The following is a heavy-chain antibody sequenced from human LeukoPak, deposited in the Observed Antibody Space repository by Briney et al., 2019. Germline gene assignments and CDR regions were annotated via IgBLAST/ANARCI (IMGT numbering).Heavy chain of an antibody. V-gene: IGHV3-11*04. CDR2: ISSSGSTI. J-gene: IGHJ4*02. CDR3: ARGGAATVKYYGDSY. CDR1: GFTFSDYY. Sequence: SGGSLRLSRAASGFTFSDYYMSWIRQAPGKGLEWVSYISSSGSTIYYADSVKGRFTISRDNAKNSLYLQMNSLRAEDTAVYYCARGGAATVKYYGDSYWGQGTLVTVSS. D-gene: IGHD4-17*01.